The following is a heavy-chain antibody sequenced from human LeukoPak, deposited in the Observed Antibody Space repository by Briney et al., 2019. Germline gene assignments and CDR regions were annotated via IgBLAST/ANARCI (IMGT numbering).Heavy chain of an antibody. V-gene: IGHV3-53*01. Sequence: GGSLRLSCAASGFTTSEYWMTWVRQAPGKGLEWVSVIYSGGSTYYADSVKGRFTISRDNSRNTLYLQMNSLRAEDTAVYYCARGAFDYYDSSGLYYFDYWGQGTLVTVSS. J-gene: IGHJ4*02. CDR1: GFTTSEYW. CDR3: ARGAFDYYDSSGLYYFDY. CDR2: IYSGGST. D-gene: IGHD3-22*01.